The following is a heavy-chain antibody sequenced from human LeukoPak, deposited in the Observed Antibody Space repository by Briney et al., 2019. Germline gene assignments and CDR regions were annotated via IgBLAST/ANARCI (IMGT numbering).Heavy chain of an antibody. CDR2: ISSSGSTI. Sequence: GGSLRLSCAASGFTFSSYEMNWVRQAPGKGLEWVSYISSSGSTIYYADSVKGRFTISRDNAKNSLYLQMNSLRAEDTAVYYCARVSERGLPPDYWGQGALVTVSS. CDR3: ARVSERGLPPDY. D-gene: IGHD2-15*01. V-gene: IGHV3-48*03. J-gene: IGHJ4*02. CDR1: GFTFSSYE.